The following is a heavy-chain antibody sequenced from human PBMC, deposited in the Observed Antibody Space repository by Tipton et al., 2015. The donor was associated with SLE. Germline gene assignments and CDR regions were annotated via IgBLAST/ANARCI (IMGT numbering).Heavy chain of an antibody. CDR2: INHSGST. CDR3: ARGPSMIVVENAFDI. CDR1: GGSFSGYY. Sequence: GLVKPSETLSLTCAVYGGSFSGYYWSWIRQPPGKGLEWIGEINHSGSTNYNPSLKSRVTISVDTSKNQFSLKLSSVTAADTAVYYCARGPSMIVVENAFDIWGQGTMVTVSS. D-gene: IGHD3-22*01. V-gene: IGHV4-34*01. J-gene: IGHJ3*02.